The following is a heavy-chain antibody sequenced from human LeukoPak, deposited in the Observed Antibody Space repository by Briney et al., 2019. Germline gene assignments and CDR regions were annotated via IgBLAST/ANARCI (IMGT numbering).Heavy chain of an antibody. CDR2: IYYSGST. Sequence: PSETLSLTCTVSGGSISSSSYYWGWIRQPPGKGLEWIGSIYYSGSTYYNPSLKSRVTISVDTSKNQFSLKLSSVTAADTAVYYRARPGNPQTSEDYFDYWGQGTLVTVSS. V-gene: IGHV4-39*01. J-gene: IGHJ4*02. CDR1: GGSISSSSYY. CDR3: ARPGNPQTSEDYFDY.